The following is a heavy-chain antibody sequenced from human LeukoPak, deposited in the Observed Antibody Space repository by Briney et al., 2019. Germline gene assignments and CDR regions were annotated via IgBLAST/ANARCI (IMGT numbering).Heavy chain of an antibody. CDR3: AKDTIAVAGRGAFDI. V-gene: IGHV3-9*01. Sequence: GGSLRLSCAASGFTFDDYAMHWVRQAPGKGLEWVSGINWNSGREAYADSVKGRFTIYRDNAKNSLFLEMNSLRLEDTALYFCAKDTIAVAGRGAFDIWGQGTMVTVSS. CDR2: INWNSGRE. J-gene: IGHJ3*02. D-gene: IGHD6-13*01. CDR1: GFTFDDYA.